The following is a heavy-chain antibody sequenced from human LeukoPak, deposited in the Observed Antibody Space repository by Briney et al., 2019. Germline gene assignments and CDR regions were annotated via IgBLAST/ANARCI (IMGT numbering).Heavy chain of an antibody. CDR3: ARKNDFEI. V-gene: IGHV4-59*01. CDR1: GGSISSDH. D-gene: IGHD2/OR15-2a*01. Sequence: SEPLSLTCTVSGGSISSDHWNWIRQPPGKGLEWIGCIYYSGRTYYNPSLKSRVTISVDMSRSQFSLRLTSVTAADTAVYYCARKNDFEIWGQGTLVTVSS. J-gene: IGHJ3*02. CDR2: IYYSGRT.